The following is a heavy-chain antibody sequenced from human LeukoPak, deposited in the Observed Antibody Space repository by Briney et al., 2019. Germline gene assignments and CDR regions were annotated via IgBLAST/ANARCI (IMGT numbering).Heavy chain of an antibody. Sequence: SETLSLTCTVSGGSISSSSYYWGWIRQPPGKGLEWIGSIYYSGSTYYNPSLKSRVTISVDTSKNQFSLKLSSVTAADTAVYYCARMVGSNPPFDYWGQGTLVTVSS. V-gene: IGHV4-39*07. J-gene: IGHJ4*02. CDR3: ARMVGSNPPFDY. CDR2: IYYSGST. D-gene: IGHD3-10*01. CDR1: GGSISSSSYY.